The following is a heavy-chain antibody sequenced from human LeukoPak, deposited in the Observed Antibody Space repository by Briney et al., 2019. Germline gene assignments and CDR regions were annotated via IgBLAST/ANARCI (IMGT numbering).Heavy chain of an antibody. CDR3: ASSPVAGTPEVWFDP. CDR1: GFTFDDYA. Sequence: GGSLRLSCAASGFTFDDYAMHWVRQAPGKGLEWVSGISWNSGSIGYADSVKGRFTISRDNAKNSPYLQMNSLRAEDTALYYCASSPVAGTPEVWFDPWGQGTLVTVSS. V-gene: IGHV3-9*01. CDR2: ISWNSGSI. D-gene: IGHD6-19*01. J-gene: IGHJ5*02.